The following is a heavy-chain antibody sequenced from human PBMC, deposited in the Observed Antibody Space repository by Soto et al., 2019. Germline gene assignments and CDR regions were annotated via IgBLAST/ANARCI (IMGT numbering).Heavy chain of an antibody. J-gene: IGHJ6*02. V-gene: IGHV2-70*01. CDR1: GCSLINREMC. CDR2: IHWDDDK. Sequence: SGPRRERPTQTQTLTFTFCGCSLINREMCVTRIRQPPGKALEGLAHIHWDDDKAYNKFLETRLSISKDTSKNQVALTVRHVDPVDTATYYCARIRRTRVSSGSWRSDGMEVWGQGSPVPVSS. CDR3: ARIRRTRVSSGSWRSDGMEV. D-gene: IGHD3-10*01.